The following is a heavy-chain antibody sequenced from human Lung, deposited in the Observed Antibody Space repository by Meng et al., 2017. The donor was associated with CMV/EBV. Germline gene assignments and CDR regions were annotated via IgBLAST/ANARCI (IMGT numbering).Heavy chain of an antibody. V-gene: IGHV4-4*03. Sequence: QWPLPWSGPGPVIPLGTLALTFAGSCGSISSSNWWSWVRQPPGKGLEWIGEIYHSGSTNYNPSLKSRDTISVDKSKNQFSLKLSSVTAADTAVYYCASFPPPGKQWLVTDYWGQGTLVTVSS. CDR2: IYHSGST. J-gene: IGHJ4*02. D-gene: IGHD6-19*01. CDR1: CGSISSSNW. CDR3: ASFPPPGKQWLVTDY.